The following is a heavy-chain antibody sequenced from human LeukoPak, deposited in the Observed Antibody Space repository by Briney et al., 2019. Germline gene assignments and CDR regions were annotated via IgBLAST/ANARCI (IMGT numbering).Heavy chain of an antibody. J-gene: IGHJ5*02. CDR1: GGSISTGNYY. CDR2: IYYSGST. V-gene: IGHV4-30-4*08. D-gene: IGHD3-16*02. CDR3: ARAPKPRDYDYVWGTYRPNWFNP. Sequence: SQTLSLTCTVSGGSISTGNYYWSWIRQPPGKGLEWIVYIYYSGSTYYTPSLKSRLNISVDTSKNQFSLKLTSVTAADTAVYYCARAPKPRDYDYVWGTYRPNWFNPWGQGTLVTVSS.